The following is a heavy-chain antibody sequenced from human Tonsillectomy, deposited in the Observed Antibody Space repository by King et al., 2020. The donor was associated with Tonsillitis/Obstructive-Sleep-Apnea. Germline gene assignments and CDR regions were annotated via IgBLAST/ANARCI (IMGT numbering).Heavy chain of an antibody. D-gene: IGHD3-10*01. CDR3: ARVAWFGGLTDSPNFDY. CDR2: INAYNGNT. Sequence: QLVQFGGEVKRPGASVKVSCKASGYTFSSYGVSWVRQAPGQGLEWMGWINAYNGNTNYAQKFQDRVTMTTDTSTSTAHMELRSLRSDDTAVYYCARVAWFGGLTDSPNFDYWGQGTLVTVSS. J-gene: IGHJ4*02. CDR1: GYTFSSYG. V-gene: IGHV1-18*01.